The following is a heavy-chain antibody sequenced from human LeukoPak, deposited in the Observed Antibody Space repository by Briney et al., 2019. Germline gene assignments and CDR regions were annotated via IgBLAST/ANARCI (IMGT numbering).Heavy chain of an antibody. J-gene: IGHJ6*02. CDR2: IYPGDSDT. CDR3: ASIAVDGNHLDYGMDV. CDR1: GYSFTSYW. V-gene: IGHV5-51*01. D-gene: IGHD6-19*01. Sequence: GESLKISCKGSGYSFTSYWIGWVRQMPGKGLEWMGIIYPGDSDTRYSPSFQGQVTISADKSISTAYLQWSSLKASDTAMYYCASIAVDGNHLDYGMDVWGQGTTVTVSS.